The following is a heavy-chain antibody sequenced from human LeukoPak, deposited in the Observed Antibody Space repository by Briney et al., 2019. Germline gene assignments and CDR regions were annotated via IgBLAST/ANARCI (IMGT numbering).Heavy chain of an antibody. V-gene: IGHV1-2*02. J-gene: IGHJ4*02. CDR3: ARVGRTVTAMYY. CDR1: GYTFTSYD. Sequence: ASVKVSCKASGYTFTSYDINWVRQAPGQGLEWMGWINPNSGGTNYAQKFQGRVTMTRDTSISTAYMELSRLRSDDTAVYYCARVGRTVTAMYYWGQGTLVTVSS. D-gene: IGHD2-21*02. CDR2: INPNSGGT.